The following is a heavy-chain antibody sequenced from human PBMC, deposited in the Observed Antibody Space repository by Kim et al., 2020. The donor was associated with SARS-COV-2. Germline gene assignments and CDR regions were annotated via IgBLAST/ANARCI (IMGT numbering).Heavy chain of an antibody. Sequence: SETLSLTCTVSGGSSSSYSWSWIRQPPGKGLEWIGYIYYSGSTNYNPSLKSRVTISVDTSKNQFSLKLSSVTAADTAVYYCARDGLGHCSGGSCEDAFDIWGQGTLVTVSS. D-gene: IGHD2-15*01. V-gene: IGHV4-59*01. CDR2: IYYSGST. CDR3: ARDGLGHCSGGSCEDAFDI. J-gene: IGHJ3*02. CDR1: GGSSSSYS.